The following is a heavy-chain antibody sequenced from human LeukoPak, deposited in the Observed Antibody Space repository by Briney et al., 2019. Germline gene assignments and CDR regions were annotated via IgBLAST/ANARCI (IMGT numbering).Heavy chain of an antibody. D-gene: IGHD6-19*01. CDR2: ISYDGSNK. CDR1: GFTFSSYA. J-gene: IGHJ3*02. CDR3: AKIPYEYNSGWYAAFDI. V-gene: IGHV3-30-3*02. Sequence: GGSLRLSCAASGFTFSSYAMHWVRQAPGKGLEWVAVISYDGSNKYYADSVKGRFTISRDNSKNTLYLQMNSLRADDTAVYYCAKIPYEYNSGWYAAFDIWGQGTMVTVSS.